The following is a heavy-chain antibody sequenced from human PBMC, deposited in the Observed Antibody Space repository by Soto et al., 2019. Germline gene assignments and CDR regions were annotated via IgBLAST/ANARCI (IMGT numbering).Heavy chain of an antibody. CDR3: ARGRSHYGAGSLNWFDP. D-gene: IGHD3-10*01. Sequence: ETLSLTCGVSGGSFSGYYWSWLRQPPRKGLEWIGEITAGGTTDSNPALRSRVTLSVDTSKKQFSLTMTSVTAADTALYYCARGRSHYGAGSLNWFDPWGQGTQVTVSS. CDR2: ITAGGTT. J-gene: IGHJ5*02. V-gene: IGHV4-34*01. CDR1: GGSFSGYY.